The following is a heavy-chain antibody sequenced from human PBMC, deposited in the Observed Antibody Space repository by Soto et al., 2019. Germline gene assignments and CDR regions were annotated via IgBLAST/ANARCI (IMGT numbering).Heavy chain of an antibody. CDR3: AAGRTMVAARGYYYYYYMDV. Sequence: QMQLVQSGPEVKKPGTSVKVSCKASGFTFTSSAMQWVRQARGQRLEWIGWIVVGSGNTNYAQKFQERVTITRDMATSTAYRVLSSLRSEDTAVYYCAAGRTMVAARGYYYYYYMDVWGKGTTVTVSS. J-gene: IGHJ6*03. CDR2: IVVGSGNT. CDR1: GFTFTSSA. D-gene: IGHD2-15*01. V-gene: IGHV1-58*02.